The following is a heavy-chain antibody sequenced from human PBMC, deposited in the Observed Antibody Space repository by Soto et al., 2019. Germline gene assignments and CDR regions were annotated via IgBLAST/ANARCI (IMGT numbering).Heavy chain of an antibody. Sequence: PSETLSLTCTVSGGSISSGAYYWSWIRQPPGKGLEWIGYIYYSGSTYYNPSLKSRVTISVDTSKNQFSLKLSSVTAADTAVYYCARGYCSSTSCYRSWFDPWGQGTLVTVSS. CDR3: ARGYCSSTSCYRSWFDP. V-gene: IGHV4-30-4*01. J-gene: IGHJ5*02. D-gene: IGHD2-2*01. CDR1: GGSISSGAYY. CDR2: IYYSGST.